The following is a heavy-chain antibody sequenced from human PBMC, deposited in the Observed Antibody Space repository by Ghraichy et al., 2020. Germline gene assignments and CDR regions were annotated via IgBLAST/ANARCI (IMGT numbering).Heavy chain of an antibody. Sequence: SETLSLTCTVSGGFISSSSYYWGWIRQPPGKGLEWIGSIYYSGSTYYNPSLKSRVTISVDTSKNQFSLKLSSVTAADTAVYYCARHPSVVPAAIRGWFDPWGQGTLVTVSS. CDR3: ARHPSVVPAAIRGWFDP. V-gene: IGHV4-39*01. CDR1: GGFISSSSYY. CDR2: IYYSGST. J-gene: IGHJ5*02. D-gene: IGHD2-2*02.